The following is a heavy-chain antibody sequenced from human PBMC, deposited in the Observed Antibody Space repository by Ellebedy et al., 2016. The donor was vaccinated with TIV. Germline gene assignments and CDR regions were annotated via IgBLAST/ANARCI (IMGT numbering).Heavy chain of an antibody. Sequence: SVKVSXXASGGTFSSYAISWVRQAPGQGLEWMGGIIPIFGTANYAQKFQGRVTITADESTSTAYMELSSLRSEDTAVYYCARGRDIVATVAQYWGQGTLVTVSS. CDR1: GGTFSSYA. V-gene: IGHV1-69*13. J-gene: IGHJ4*02. CDR2: IIPIFGTA. CDR3: ARGRDIVATVAQY. D-gene: IGHD5-12*01.